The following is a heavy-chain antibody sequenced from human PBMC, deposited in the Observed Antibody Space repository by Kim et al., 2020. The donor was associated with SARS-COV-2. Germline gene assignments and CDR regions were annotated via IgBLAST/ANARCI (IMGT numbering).Heavy chain of an antibody. J-gene: IGHJ6*02. V-gene: IGHV1-2*02. Sequence: NYAQKFQGRVTMTRDTSISTAYMELSRLRSDDTAVYYCARLAMLDDGMDVWGQGTTVTVSS. D-gene: IGHD2-2*01. CDR3: ARLAMLDDGMDV.